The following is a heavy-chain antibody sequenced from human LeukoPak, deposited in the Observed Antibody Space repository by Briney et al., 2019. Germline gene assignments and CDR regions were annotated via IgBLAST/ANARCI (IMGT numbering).Heavy chain of an antibody. V-gene: IGHV5-51*01. J-gene: IGHJ4*02. D-gene: IGHD4-17*01. CDR1: GYSFATDW. CDR3: ARSSDYVFDY. CDR2: IYPGDSDT. Sequence: GESLKISCKGSGYSFATDWIGWVRQMPGKGLEWMGVIYPGDSDTRYSPSFQGQVTISADESISTAFLQWSSLKASDNPMYYCARSSDYVFDYWGQGTLVTVSS.